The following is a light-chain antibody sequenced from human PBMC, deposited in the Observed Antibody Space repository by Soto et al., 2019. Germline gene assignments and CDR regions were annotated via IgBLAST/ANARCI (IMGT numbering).Light chain of an antibody. Sequence: EIVLTQSPGALSLSPGERATLSCRASQSVSSSYLAWHQQKPGQTPRLLIYGASTSATGIPDRFSGSGSGTDFTLTISRLEPEDFAVYYCQQDGSSLRTFGQGTKVEIK. CDR3: QQDGSSLRT. CDR2: GAS. J-gene: IGKJ1*01. CDR1: QSVSSSY. V-gene: IGKV3-20*01.